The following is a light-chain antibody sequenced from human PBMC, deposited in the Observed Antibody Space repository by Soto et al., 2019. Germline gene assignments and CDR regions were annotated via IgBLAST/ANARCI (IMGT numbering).Light chain of an antibody. V-gene: IGLV2-14*01. CDR3: SSYTSSYTLGV. CDR1: SSDVGGYNY. J-gene: IGLJ1*01. CDR2: GVS. Sequence: QSALTQPASVSGSPGQSITISCTGTSSDVGGYNYVSWYRQHPGKAPKLMIYGVSNRPSGVSNRFSGSKSGNTASLTISGLQAEDEADYFCSSYTSSYTLGVFGTGTKVTVL.